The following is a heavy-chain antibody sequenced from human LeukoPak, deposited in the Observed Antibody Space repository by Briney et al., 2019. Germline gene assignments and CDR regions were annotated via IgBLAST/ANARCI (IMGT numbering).Heavy chain of an antibody. CDR2: FNPSGGTT. D-gene: IGHD3-10*01. J-gene: IGHJ4*02. V-gene: IGHV1-46*01. Sequence: ASVKVSCKASGYTFTSYYMHWVRQAPGQGLEWMGIFNPSGGTTTFAQKFQGRVTMTRDTSTSTLYMELSSLRSEDTAVYYCARDHYYGSGSSYGGPDYWGQGTLVTVSS. CDR3: ARDHYYGSGSSYGGPDY. CDR1: GYTFTSYY.